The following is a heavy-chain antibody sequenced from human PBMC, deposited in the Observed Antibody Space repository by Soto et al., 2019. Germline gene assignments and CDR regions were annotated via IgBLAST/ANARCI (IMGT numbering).Heavy chain of an antibody. CDR3: ARVSIYGSGIPNWFDP. CDR2: IYYSGST. J-gene: IGHJ5*02. Sequence: SETLSLTCTVSGGSISSYYWSWIRQPPGKGLEWIGYIYYSGSTNYNPSLESRVTISVDTSKNQFSLKLSSVTAADTAVYYCARVSIYGSGIPNWFDPWGQGTLVTVSS. CDR1: GGSISSYY. V-gene: IGHV4-59*08. D-gene: IGHD3-10*01.